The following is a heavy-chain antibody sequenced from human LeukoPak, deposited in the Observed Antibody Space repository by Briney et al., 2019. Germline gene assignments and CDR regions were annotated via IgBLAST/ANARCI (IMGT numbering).Heavy chain of an antibody. CDR2: MSGSVSST. Sequence: GGSLRLSCAASGFTFNNYAMSWVRQAPGKGLEWVSAMSGSVSSTYYADSVKGRFTISRDNSKNTLYLQMNSLKAEDTAIYYCARPNSGSYPWFDPWGQGTLVTVSS. CDR1: GFTFNNYA. J-gene: IGHJ5*02. V-gene: IGHV3-23*01. D-gene: IGHD1-26*01. CDR3: ARPNSGSYPWFDP.